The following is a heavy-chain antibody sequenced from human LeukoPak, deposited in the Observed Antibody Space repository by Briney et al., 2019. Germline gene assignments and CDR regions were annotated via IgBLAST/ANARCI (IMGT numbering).Heavy chain of an antibody. Sequence: GGSLRLSCAASGFTFSTYGMSWVRHAPGKGLEGVSAISGSGGSTYYADSVKGRFTISRDNSKNTLYLQMNRLRAEDTAVYYCATEGSYYDILTGYSSPTNYWGQGTLVTVSS. J-gene: IGHJ4*02. CDR1: GFTFSTYG. D-gene: IGHD3-9*01. CDR2: ISGSGGST. CDR3: ATEGSYYDILTGYSSPTNY. V-gene: IGHV3-23*01.